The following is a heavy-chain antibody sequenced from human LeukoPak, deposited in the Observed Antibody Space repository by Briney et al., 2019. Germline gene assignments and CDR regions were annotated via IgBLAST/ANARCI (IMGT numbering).Heavy chain of an antibody. Sequence: GGSLRLSCAASGFTFSSYGMHWVRQAPGKGLEWVAFISYGGSNKYYADSVKGRFTISRDNSKNTLYLQMNSLRAEDTAVYYCGKEFHYYDSIGYPALWGQGTLVTVPP. CDR3: GKEFHYYDSIGYPAL. V-gene: IGHV3-30*19. D-gene: IGHD3-22*01. J-gene: IGHJ4*02. CDR1: GFTFSSYG. CDR2: ISYGGSNK.